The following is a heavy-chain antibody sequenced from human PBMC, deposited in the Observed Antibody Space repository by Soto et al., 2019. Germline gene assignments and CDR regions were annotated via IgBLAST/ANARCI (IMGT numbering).Heavy chain of an antibody. CDR2: IFSNDEK. J-gene: IGHJ4*02. CDR1: GFSLSNARMG. V-gene: IGHV2-26*01. Sequence: QVTLKESGPVLVKPTETLTLTCTVSGFSLSNARMGVSWIRQPPGNALEWLAHIFSNDEKSYSTSLKSRLTISKDTSKSQVVLTMTNMDPVDTATYYCARTQYCISTSCYGVGFDYWGQCTLVTVSS. D-gene: IGHD2-2*01. CDR3: ARTQYCISTSCYGVGFDY.